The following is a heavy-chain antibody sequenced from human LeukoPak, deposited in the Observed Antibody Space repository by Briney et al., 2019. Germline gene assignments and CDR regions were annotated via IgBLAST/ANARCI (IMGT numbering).Heavy chain of an antibody. V-gene: IGHV3-53*01. CDR3: ARRAGAYTHPYDH. J-gene: IGHJ4*02. CDR2: IYSAGST. Sequence: GGSLRLSCTVSGFTVSSNSMSWVRQAPGKGLEWVSFIYSAGSTHYSESVKGRFTISIDNSKNTLYLQMNSLRAEDTAVYYCARRAGAYTHPYDHWGQGTLVTVSS. CDR1: GFTVSSNS. D-gene: IGHD3-16*01.